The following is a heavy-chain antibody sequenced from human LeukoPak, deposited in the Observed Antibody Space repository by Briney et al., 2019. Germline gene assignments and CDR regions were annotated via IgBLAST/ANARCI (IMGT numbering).Heavy chain of an antibody. CDR2: ISRSGRNT. D-gene: IGHD2-2*02. V-gene: IGHV3-48*03. J-gene: IGHJ4*02. CDR3: AGDAACTTSTCYKQIDS. Sequence: GGSLRLSCAASGFTLIRHEMNWVRQAPGKGLEWVSFISRSGRNTDYADSVKGRFTISRDDAKNSLYLQLNSLRADDTAVYYCAGDAACTTSTCYKQIDSWGQGTLATVSS. CDR1: GFTLIRHE.